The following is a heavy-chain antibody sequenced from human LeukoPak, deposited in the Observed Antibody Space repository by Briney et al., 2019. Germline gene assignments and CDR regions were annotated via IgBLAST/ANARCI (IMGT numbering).Heavy chain of an antibody. CDR2: IIPILGIA. Sequence: ASVKVSCKASGGTFSSYAISWVRQAPGQGLEWMGRIIPILGIANYAQRFQGRVTITADKSTSTAYMELSSLRSEDTAVYYYASAEGNGYSGYAQGFDYWGQGTLVTVSS. D-gene: IGHD5-12*01. V-gene: IGHV1-69*04. CDR1: GGTFSSYA. J-gene: IGHJ4*02. CDR3: ASAEGNGYSGYAQGFDY.